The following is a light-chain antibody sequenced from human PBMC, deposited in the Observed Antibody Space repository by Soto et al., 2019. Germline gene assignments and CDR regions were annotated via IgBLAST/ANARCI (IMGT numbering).Light chain of an antibody. CDR3: ASWDDSLSGVV. V-gene: IGLV1-44*01. CDR1: SSNIGRNT. Sequence: QTVVTQPPSASGTPGQRVTIACSGSSSNIGRNTVHWYQQLPGTTPKLLIYSNDQRPSGVPDRFSGSKSGSSASLAISGLHSEDEADYYCASWDDSLSGVVFGGGTKLTVL. J-gene: IGLJ2*01. CDR2: SND.